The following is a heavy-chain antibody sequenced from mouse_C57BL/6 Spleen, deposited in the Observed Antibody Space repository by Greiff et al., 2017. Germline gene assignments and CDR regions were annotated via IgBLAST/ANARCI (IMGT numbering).Heavy chain of an antibody. Sequence: EVKLMESGGDLVKPGGSLKLSCAASGSTFSSYGMSWVRQTPDKRLEWVATISSGGSYTYYPDSVKGRFTISRDNAKNTLYLQMSSLKSEDTAMYYCARHDDYYGSSWYFDVWGTGTTVTVSS. CDR3: ARHDDYYGSSWYFDV. J-gene: IGHJ1*03. CDR1: GSTFSSYG. CDR2: ISSGGSYT. D-gene: IGHD1-1*01. V-gene: IGHV5-6*01.